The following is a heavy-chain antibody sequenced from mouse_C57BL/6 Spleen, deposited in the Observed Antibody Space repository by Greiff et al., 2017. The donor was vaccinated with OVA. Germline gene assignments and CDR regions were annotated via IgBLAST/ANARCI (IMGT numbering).Heavy chain of an antibody. Sequence: EVQLQQSGPELVKPGASVKMSCKASGYTFTDYNMHWVKQSHGKSLEWIGYINPNNGGTSYNQKFKGKATLTVNKSSSTAYMELRSLTSEDSAVYYGARIDDYDGYAMDYWGQGTSVTVSS. CDR1: GYTFTDYN. J-gene: IGHJ4*01. D-gene: IGHD2-4*01. CDR3: ARIDDYDGYAMDY. CDR2: INPNNGGT. V-gene: IGHV1-22*01.